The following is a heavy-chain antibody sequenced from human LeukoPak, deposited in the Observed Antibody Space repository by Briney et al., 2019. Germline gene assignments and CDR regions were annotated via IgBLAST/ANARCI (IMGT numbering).Heavy chain of an antibody. J-gene: IGHJ5*02. V-gene: IGHV1-18*01. CDR2: TSTYNSQT. D-gene: IGHD6-13*01. CDR3: ARDMVGLAADGNWFDP. Sequence: ASVKVSCKASGYTFTSYGISWVRQAPGQGLEWMGWTSTYNSQTNFAQNFQGRVTVTTDRSTSTAYMELRSLRSDDTAVYYCARDMVGLAADGNWFDPWGQGTLVTVSS. CDR1: GYTFTSYG.